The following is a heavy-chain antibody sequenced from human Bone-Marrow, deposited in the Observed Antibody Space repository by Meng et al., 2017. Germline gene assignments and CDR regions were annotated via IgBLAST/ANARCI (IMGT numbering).Heavy chain of an antibody. CDR1: GGPFSSYA. V-gene: IGHV1-18*01. CDR2: INAGNGNT. Sequence: VSSGVRVKNPGSRVTVSCKASGGPFSSYAISWVRQAPGQGLEWMGWINAGNGNTKYSQKLQGRVTMTTDTSTSTAYMELRSLRSDDTAVYYCAREWSAPYFDYWGQGTLVTVSS. D-gene: IGHD2-8*01. CDR3: AREWSAPYFDY. J-gene: IGHJ4*02.